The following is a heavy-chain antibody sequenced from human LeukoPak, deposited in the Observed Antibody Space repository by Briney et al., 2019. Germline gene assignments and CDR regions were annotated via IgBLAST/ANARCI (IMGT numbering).Heavy chain of an antibody. D-gene: IGHD3-3*02. CDR2: IYYSGST. V-gene: IGHV4-39*01. Sequence: PSETLSLTCTVSGGSISSSSYYWGWIRQPPGKGLEWIGSIYYSGSTYYNPSLKSRVTISVVTSKNQFSLKLSSVTAADTAVYYCARFDFIFSRRDYWGQGTLVTVSS. CDR3: ARFDFIFSRRDY. CDR1: GGSISSSSYY. J-gene: IGHJ4*02.